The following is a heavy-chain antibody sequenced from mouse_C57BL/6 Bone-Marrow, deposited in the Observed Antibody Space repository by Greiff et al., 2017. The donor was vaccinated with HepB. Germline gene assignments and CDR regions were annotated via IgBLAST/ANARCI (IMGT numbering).Heavy chain of an antibody. V-gene: IGHV5-4*01. CDR1: GFTFSSYA. Sequence: EVQRVESGGGLVKPGGSLKLSCAASGFTFSSYAMSWVRQTPEKRLEWVATISDGGSYTYYPDNVKGRFTISRDNAKNNLYLQMSHLKSEDTAMYYCARDRYKGGYYFDNWGQGTTLTVSS. CDR2: ISDGGSYT. CDR3: ARDRYKGGYYFDN. D-gene: IGHD1-3*01. J-gene: IGHJ2*01.